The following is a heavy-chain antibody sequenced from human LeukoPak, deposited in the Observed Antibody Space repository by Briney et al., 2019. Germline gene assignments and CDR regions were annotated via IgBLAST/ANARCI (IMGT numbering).Heavy chain of an antibody. CDR2: ISGDGGSR. CDR3: ARAFGEGWGLYLDY. CDR1: GFTFVDYA. Sequence: GGSLRLSCAASGFTFVDYAMHWVRQAPGKGLEWVSLISGDGGSRRYADSVEGRFTITRDNSKNSLYLEMDSLRSEDTAIYYCARAFGEGWGLYLDYWAQGTLVTVSS. J-gene: IGHJ4*02. V-gene: IGHV3-43*02. D-gene: IGHD3-10*01.